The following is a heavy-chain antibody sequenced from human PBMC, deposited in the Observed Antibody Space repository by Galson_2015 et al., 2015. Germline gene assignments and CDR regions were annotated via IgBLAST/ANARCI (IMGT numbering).Heavy chain of an antibody. D-gene: IGHD2-2*02. J-gene: IGHJ5*02. CDR1: GGSITTTTYY. Sequence: SETLSLTCSVSGGSITTTTYYWGWLRQPPGKGLEWIGRIYYNENTYYNPSLKSRVTISVDTSKNQFSLKLSSVTAADTAVYYCAKEGGYCTSTSCYRGWFDPWGLGSLVTVSS. V-gene: IGHV4-39*02. CDR3: AKEGGYCTSTSCYRGWFDP. CDR2: IYYNENT.